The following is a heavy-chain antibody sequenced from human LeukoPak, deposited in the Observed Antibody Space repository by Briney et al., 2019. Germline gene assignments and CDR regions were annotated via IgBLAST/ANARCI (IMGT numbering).Heavy chain of an antibody. Sequence: SVKVSCKASGGTFSSYAISWVRQAPGQGLEWMGGIIPIFGTANYAQKFQGRVTITADESTSTAYMELSSLRSEDTAVYYCARSRGHPWAVPAANLDFDYWGQGTLVTVSS. V-gene: IGHV1-69*01. D-gene: IGHD2-2*01. CDR2: IIPIFGTA. J-gene: IGHJ4*02. CDR3: ARSRGHPWAVPAANLDFDY. CDR1: GGTFSSYA.